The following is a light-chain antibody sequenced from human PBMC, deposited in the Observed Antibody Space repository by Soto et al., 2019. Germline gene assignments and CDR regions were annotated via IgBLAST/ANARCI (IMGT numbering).Light chain of an antibody. J-gene: IGKJ4*01. Sequence: DIQMTQPPSSLSATVGDRVTISCRASQSIGRFLNWHQHKPGKAPKVLIYTASTLQSGVPSRFSGSGSGSDFNLTIRSLQPEDFATHYCQQSYTTPLTFGGGTKVDIK. CDR2: TAS. CDR3: QQSYTTPLT. CDR1: QSIGRF. V-gene: IGKV1-39*01.